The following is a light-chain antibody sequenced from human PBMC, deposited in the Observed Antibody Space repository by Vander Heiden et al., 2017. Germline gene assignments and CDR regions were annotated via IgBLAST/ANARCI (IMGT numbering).Light chain of an antibody. CDR3: QQYSIDSPT. J-gene: IGKJ1*01. CDR1: QSITTW. V-gene: IGKV1-5*01. Sequence: DIQMTQSPSTLSASVGDRVTITCRASQSITTWLAWYQQKPGKAPKLLIYDASNLQSGVPSRFSGSGSGTDFSLTINSLQPDDFATYYCQQYSIDSPTFGQGTKVEI. CDR2: DAS.